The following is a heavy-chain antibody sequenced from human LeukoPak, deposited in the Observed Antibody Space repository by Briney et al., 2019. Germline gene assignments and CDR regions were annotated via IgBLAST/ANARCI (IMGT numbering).Heavy chain of an antibody. CDR3: ARASVWPYFSSLPDY. V-gene: IGHV3-21*01. D-gene: IGHD3-16*01. CDR2: ISSSSSYI. Sequence: GGSLRLSCAASGFTFSSYSMNWVRQAPGKGLEWVSSISSSSSYIYYADSVKGRFTISRDNAKNSLYLQMNSLRAEDTAVYYCARASVWPYFSSLPDYWGQGTLVTVSS. CDR1: GFTFSSYS. J-gene: IGHJ4*02.